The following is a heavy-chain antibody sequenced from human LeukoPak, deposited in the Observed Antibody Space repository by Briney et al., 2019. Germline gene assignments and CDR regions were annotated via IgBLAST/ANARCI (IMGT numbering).Heavy chain of an antibody. V-gene: IGHV4-34*01. CDR3: ARRRYYDILTGYLRPGGNWFDP. CDR1: GGSFSGYY. Sequence: PSETLSLTCAVYGGSFSGYYWSWLRQPPGKGLEWIGEINHSGSTNYNPSLKSRVTISVDTSKNQFSLKLSSVTAAGTAVYYCARRRYYDILTGYLRPGGNWFDPWGQGTLVTVSS. D-gene: IGHD3-9*01. CDR2: INHSGST. J-gene: IGHJ5*02.